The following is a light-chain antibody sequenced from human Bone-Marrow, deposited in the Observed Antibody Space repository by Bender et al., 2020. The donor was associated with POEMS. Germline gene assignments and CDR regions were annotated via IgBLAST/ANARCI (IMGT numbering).Light chain of an antibody. Sequence: QSALTQPASVSGSPGQSISISCTGTSSDVGGYNYVSWYQQYPGKAPKLMIYDVTKRPSGVPDRFSGSKSGNTASLTISALRAEDETDYYCCSFAGRFYVFGTGTTVTVL. V-gene: IGLV2-11*01. CDR3: CSFAGRFYV. J-gene: IGLJ1*01. CDR2: DVT. CDR1: SSDVGGYNY.